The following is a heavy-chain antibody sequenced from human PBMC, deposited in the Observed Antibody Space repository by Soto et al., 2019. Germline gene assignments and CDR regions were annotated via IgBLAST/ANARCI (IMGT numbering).Heavy chain of an antibody. CDR3: AKAVKYYGSTGYDGFAV. V-gene: IGHV4-59*01. D-gene: IGHD3-22*01. Sequence: SETLYLTCTVSGDSISSYFRTWCRQPPGKALEWIGYMFHSGRTNYNLSLTSRVTMSADTSNNQFSLTLTSVSAADSAVYYCAKAVKYYGSTGYDGFAVWGQVIMVTVSS. CDR1: GDSISSYF. CDR2: MFHSGRT. J-gene: IGHJ3*01.